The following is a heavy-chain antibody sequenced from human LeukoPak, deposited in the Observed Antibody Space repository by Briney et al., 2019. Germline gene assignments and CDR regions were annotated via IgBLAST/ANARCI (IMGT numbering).Heavy chain of an antibody. V-gene: IGHV4-59*01. Sequence: PSETLSLTCTVSGGSISTYYWNWIRQPPGKGLEWIGYIYYSGSTNYNPSLKSRVTISVDTSKNQFSLKLSSVTAADTAVYYCARVHSSSRNWFDPWGQGTLVTVSS. CDR1: GGSISTYY. CDR3: ARVHSSSRNWFDP. D-gene: IGHD6-13*01. CDR2: IYYSGST. J-gene: IGHJ5*02.